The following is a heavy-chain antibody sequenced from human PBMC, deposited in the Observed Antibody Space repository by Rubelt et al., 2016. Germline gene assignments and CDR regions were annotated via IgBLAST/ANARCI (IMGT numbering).Heavy chain of an antibody. J-gene: IGHJ1*01. CDR2: ISGSSVNK. CDR3: ARDPGYCSGGSCSSD. V-gene: IGHV3-48*02. Sequence: NWVRQAPGKGLEWVSYISGSSVNKYYADSVKGRFTISRDNAKNSLYLQMNSLRDEDTAVYYCARDPGYCSGGSCSSDWGQGTLVTVSS. D-gene: IGHD2-15*01.